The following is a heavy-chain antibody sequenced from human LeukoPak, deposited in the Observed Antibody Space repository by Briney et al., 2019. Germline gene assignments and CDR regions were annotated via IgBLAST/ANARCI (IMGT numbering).Heavy chain of an antibody. CDR1: GDSISNNIW. V-gene: IGHV4-4*03. J-gene: IGHJ4*02. D-gene: IGHD6-13*01. Sequence: PPETLSLTCTVSGDSISNNIWWSWVRQPPGKGLEWIGGIFHSGSTNYNPSLKSRVTISLDKSKNQVALRVDSLTAADTAVYYCAKNAWYCLDYWGQGTLVTVSS. CDR3: AKNAWYCLDY. CDR2: IFHSGST.